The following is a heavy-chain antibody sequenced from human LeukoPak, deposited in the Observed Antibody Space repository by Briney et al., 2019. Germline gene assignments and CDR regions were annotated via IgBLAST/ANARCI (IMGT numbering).Heavy chain of an antibody. CDR1: GGTFSSYA. D-gene: IGHD6-13*01. V-gene: IGHV1-69*13. CDR2: IIPIFGTA. Sequence: SVKVSCKASGGTFSSYAISWVRQAPGQGLEWMGGIIPIFGTANYAQKFQGRVTITADESTSTAYMELSSLRSEDTAVYYCAREARIAAAGPPDWFDPWGQGTLVTVSS. CDR3: AREARIAAAGPPDWFDP. J-gene: IGHJ5*02.